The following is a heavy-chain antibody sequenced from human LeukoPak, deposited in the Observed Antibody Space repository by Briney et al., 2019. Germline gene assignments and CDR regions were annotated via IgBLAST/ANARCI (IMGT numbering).Heavy chain of an antibody. J-gene: IGHJ6*03. CDR1: GGTFSSYA. CDR3: ATGGVATKPNYYYHYMDV. V-gene: IGHV1-69*05. D-gene: IGHD5-12*01. CDR2: IIPIFGTA. Sequence: SVKVSCKASGGTFSSYAISWVRQAPGQGLEWMGGIIPIFGTANYAQKFQGRVTITTDESTSTAYMELSSLRSEDTAVYYCATGGVATKPNYYYHYMDVWGKGTTVTVSS.